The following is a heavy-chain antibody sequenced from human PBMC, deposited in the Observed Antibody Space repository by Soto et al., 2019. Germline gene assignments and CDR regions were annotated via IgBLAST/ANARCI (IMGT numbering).Heavy chain of an antibody. D-gene: IGHD5-12*01. CDR2: IYYSGST. J-gene: IGHJ5*02. Sequence: SETLSLTCTVSGGSISSYYWSWIRQPPGKGLEWIGYIYYSGSTNYNPSLKSRVTISVDTSKNQFSLKLSSVTAADTAVYYCAREPLRSNWFDPWGQGTLVTVSS. CDR1: GGSISSYY. CDR3: AREPLRSNWFDP. V-gene: IGHV4-59*01.